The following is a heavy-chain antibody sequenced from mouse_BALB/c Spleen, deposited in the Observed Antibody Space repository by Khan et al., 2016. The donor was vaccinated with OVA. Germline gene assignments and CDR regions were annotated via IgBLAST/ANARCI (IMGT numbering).Heavy chain of an antibody. CDR3: TRGGHGSSFEY. J-gene: IGHJ2*01. CDR2: ITPNNGGT. D-gene: IGHD1-1*01. Sequence: EVQLQQSGPELVKPGASVKISCKASGYTFTDYNMDWVKQSHGKSLEWIGDITPNNGGTIYNQKFKGKATLTVDKSSSTAYMELRSLTSEDTAVYDWTRGGHGSSFEYWGQGTTLTVSS. V-gene: IGHV1-18*01. CDR1: GYTFTDYN.